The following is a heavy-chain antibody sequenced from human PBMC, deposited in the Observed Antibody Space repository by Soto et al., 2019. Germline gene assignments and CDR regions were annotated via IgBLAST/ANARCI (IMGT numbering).Heavy chain of an antibody. D-gene: IGHD2-2*01. J-gene: IGHJ5*02. Sequence: EVQLLESGGDLVQPGGSLRLSCAASGFTFYSHAMSWVRQAPGKGLEWVAGTSASGGVTYYADSVKGRFTMSRDNVKNTLWMQMNSLRVEDKAVYYCVDGGAMRRTPLDPWGQGTLVIVSS. CDR3: VDGGAMRRTPLDP. CDR1: GFTFYSHA. V-gene: IGHV3-23*01. CDR2: TSASGGVT.